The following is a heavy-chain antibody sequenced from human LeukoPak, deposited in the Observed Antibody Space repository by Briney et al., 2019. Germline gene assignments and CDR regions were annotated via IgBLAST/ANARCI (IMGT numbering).Heavy chain of an antibody. CDR1: GGSISGSSYY. J-gene: IGHJ5*02. D-gene: IGHD3-9*01. Sequence: PSETLSLTCTVSGGSISGSSYYWGWIRQPPGKGLEWIGSIYYSGSTYYNPSLKSRVTISVDTSKNQFSLKLSSVTAADTAVHYCALALRYFDTNNWFDPWGQGTLVTVSS. V-gene: IGHV4-39*01. CDR2: IYYSGST. CDR3: ALALRYFDTNNWFDP.